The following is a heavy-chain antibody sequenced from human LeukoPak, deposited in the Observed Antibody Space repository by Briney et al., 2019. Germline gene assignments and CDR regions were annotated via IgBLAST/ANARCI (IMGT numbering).Heavy chain of an antibody. CDR3: AITLAAGDDAFDI. CDR2: ISAYNGNT. J-gene: IGHJ3*02. D-gene: IGHD6-13*01. Sequence: ASVKVSCKAPGYTFTSYGISWVRQAPGQGLEWMGWISAYNGNTNYAQKLQGRVTMTTDTSTSTAYMELRSLRSDDTAVYYCAITLAAGDDAFDIWGQGTMVTVSS. CDR1: GYTFTSYG. V-gene: IGHV1-18*01.